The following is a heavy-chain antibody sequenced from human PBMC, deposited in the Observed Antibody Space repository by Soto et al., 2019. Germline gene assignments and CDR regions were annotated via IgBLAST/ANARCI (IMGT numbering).Heavy chain of an antibody. CDR3: ARSGADYGDQDY. D-gene: IGHD4-17*01. CDR2: IYYSGST. J-gene: IGHJ4*02. Sequence: QVQLQESGPGLVKPSETLSLTCTVSGGSISSYYWSWIRQPPGKGLEWIGYIYYSGSTNYNPSLKSRVTISVDTSKNQFSLKLSSVTAADTAVYYCARSGADYGDQDYWGQGTLVTVSS. CDR1: GGSISSYY. V-gene: IGHV4-59*08.